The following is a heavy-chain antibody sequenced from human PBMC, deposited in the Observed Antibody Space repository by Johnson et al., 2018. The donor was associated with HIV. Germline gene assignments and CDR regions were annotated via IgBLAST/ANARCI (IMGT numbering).Heavy chain of an antibody. J-gene: IGHJ3*02. CDR3: TTDKLGRHLEAFDI. Sequence: VQLVESGGGLVKPGGSLRLSCAASGFTFSNAWMSWVRQAPGKGLAWVGRIKSKTDGGTTDYAAPVKGRFTISRDDSKNTLYLQMNSLKTEDTAVYYCTTDKLGRHLEAFDIWGQGTMVTVSS. V-gene: IGHV3-15*01. CDR1: GFTFSNAW. CDR2: IKSKTDGGTT. D-gene: IGHD3-3*01.